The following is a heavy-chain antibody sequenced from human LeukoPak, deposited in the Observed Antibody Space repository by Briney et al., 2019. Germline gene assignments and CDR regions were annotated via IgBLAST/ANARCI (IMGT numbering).Heavy chain of an antibody. V-gene: IGHV1-69*05. Sequence: ASVKVSCKASGGTFSSYAISWVRQAPGQGLEWVGGIIPIFGTANYAQKFQGRVTITTDESTSTAYMELSSLRSEDTAVYYCARQNIAARDWFDYWGQGTLVTVSS. CDR1: GGTFSSYA. CDR2: IIPIFGTA. J-gene: IGHJ4*02. CDR3: ARQNIAARDWFDY. D-gene: IGHD6-6*01.